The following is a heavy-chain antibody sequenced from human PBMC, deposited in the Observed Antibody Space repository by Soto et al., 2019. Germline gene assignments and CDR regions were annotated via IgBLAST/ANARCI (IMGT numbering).Heavy chain of an antibody. CDR2: TYYRSKWYN. D-gene: IGHD6-6*01. Sequence: SQTLSLTCAISGDSVSSNSAAWNWISQSPSRGLEWLGRTYYRSKWYNDYAVSVKSRITINPDTSKNQFSLQLNSVTPEDTAVYYCARGGVSIAARPSWFDPWGQGTLVTVSS. CDR1: GDSVSSNSAA. J-gene: IGHJ5*02. V-gene: IGHV6-1*01. CDR3: ARGGVSIAARPSWFDP.